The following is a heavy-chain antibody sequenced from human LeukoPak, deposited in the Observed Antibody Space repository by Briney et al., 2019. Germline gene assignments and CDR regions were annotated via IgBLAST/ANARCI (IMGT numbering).Heavy chain of an antibody. Sequence: ASVKVSCKASGYTFTSYYMHWVRQAPGQGLEWMGIINPSGGSTSYAQKFQGRVTMTRDTSTSTVYVELSSLRSEDTAVYYCARELAYCGGDCSLADWYHFDYWGQGTLVTVSS. D-gene: IGHD2-21*02. CDR2: INPSGGST. V-gene: IGHV1-46*01. CDR3: ARELAYCGGDCSLADWYHFDY. J-gene: IGHJ4*02. CDR1: GYTFTSYY.